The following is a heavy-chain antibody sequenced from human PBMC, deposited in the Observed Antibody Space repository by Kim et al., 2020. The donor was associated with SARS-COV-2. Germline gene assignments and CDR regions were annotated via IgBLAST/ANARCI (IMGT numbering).Heavy chain of an antibody. CDR2: IKSDGSRT. V-gene: IGHV3-74*01. Sequence: GGSLRLSCAASGFTFSTYWMHWVRQAPGKGLVWVSRIKSDGSRTNYADSVKGRFTISRDNAKNTLYLQMNSLRAEDTAVYYCARRVPDSSGQYYFDYWGQGTLVTVSS. CDR1: GFTFSTYW. D-gene: IGHD3-22*01. J-gene: IGHJ4*02. CDR3: ARRVPDSSGQYYFDY.